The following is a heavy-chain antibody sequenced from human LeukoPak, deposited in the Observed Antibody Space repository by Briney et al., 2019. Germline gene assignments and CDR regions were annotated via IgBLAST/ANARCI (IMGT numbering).Heavy chain of an antibody. V-gene: IGHV4-39*01. Sequence: SETLSLTCTVSGGYSSTTTYYWGWVRQPPGKGLEWIGSNYYSGSTYDNPSLKSRVTISVDTSRNQVSLKLRSVTAANTAVHYYARLLYDRSGYYYFDYWGQGTLVTVSS. CDR3: ARLLYDRSGYYYFDY. CDR1: GGYSSTTTYY. CDR2: NYYSGST. D-gene: IGHD3-22*01. J-gene: IGHJ4*02.